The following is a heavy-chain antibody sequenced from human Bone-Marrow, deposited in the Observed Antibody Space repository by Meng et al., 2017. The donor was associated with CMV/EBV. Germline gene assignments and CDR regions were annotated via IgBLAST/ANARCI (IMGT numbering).Heavy chain of an antibody. D-gene: IGHD6-13*01. CDR3: ARVKLGLDY. V-gene: IGHV3-7*01. CDR2: IKQDGSEK. J-gene: IGHJ4*02. CDR1: GFTFSSYW. Sequence: GESLKISCAASGFTFSSYWMSWVRQAPGKGLEWVANIKQDGSEKYYVDSVKGRFTISRDNAKNSLYLQMNSLRAEDTAVYYCARVKLGLDYWGQGKLVTVSS.